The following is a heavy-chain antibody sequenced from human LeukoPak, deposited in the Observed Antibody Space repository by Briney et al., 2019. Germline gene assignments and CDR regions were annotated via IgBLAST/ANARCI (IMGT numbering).Heavy chain of an antibody. V-gene: IGHV1-18*01. Sequence: ASVKVSCKASGYTFTSYGISWVRQAPGQGLEWMGWISAYNGNTNYAQKFQGRVTITADKSTSTAYMELSSLRSEDTAVYYCAKTAAAGSLVDVWGQGTTVTVSS. CDR1: GYTFTSYG. CDR3: AKTAAAGSLVDV. D-gene: IGHD6-13*01. J-gene: IGHJ6*02. CDR2: ISAYNGNT.